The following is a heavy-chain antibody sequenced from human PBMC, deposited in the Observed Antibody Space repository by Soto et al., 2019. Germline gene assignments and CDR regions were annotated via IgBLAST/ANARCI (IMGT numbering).Heavy chain of an antibody. D-gene: IGHD6-13*01. J-gene: IGHJ6*02. V-gene: IGHV1-69*13. CDR3: ATPRIAAAGAYYYYYGMDV. CDR1: GGTFSSYA. Sequence: SVKVSCKASGGTFSSYAISWVRQAPGQGLEWMGGIIPIFGTANYAQKFQGRVTITADESTSTAYMELSSLRSEDTAVYYCATPRIAAAGAYYYYYGMDVWGQGTTVTVSS. CDR2: IIPIFGTA.